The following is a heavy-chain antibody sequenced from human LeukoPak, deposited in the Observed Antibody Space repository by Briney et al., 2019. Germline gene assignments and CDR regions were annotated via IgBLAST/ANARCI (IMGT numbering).Heavy chain of an antibody. V-gene: IGHV3-23*01. CDR2: ISGSGDTT. Sequence: PGGSLRLSCAASGFTFSSYAMSWVRQAPGKGLEWVSAISGSGDTTYYTASVKSRFSISRDNSKNTLYLQMNSLRAEDTAVYYCAKDRESRYGAYDLGDNWGQGTLVTVSS. CDR3: AKDRESRYGAYDLGDN. CDR1: GFTFSSYA. J-gene: IGHJ4*02. D-gene: IGHD5-12*01.